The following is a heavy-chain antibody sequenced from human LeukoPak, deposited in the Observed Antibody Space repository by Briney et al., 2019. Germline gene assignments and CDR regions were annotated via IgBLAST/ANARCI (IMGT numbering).Heavy chain of an antibody. CDR3: ARPLTTVAYGDDAFDI. CDR1: GFTFSSYA. V-gene: IGHV3-21*01. CDR2: ISSSSSYI. J-gene: IGHJ3*02. Sequence: GGSLRLSCADSGFTFSSYAMSWVRQAPGKGLEWVSSISSSSSYIYYADSVKGRFTISRDNAKNSLYLQMNSLRAEDTAVYYCARPLTTVAYGDDAFDIWGQGTMVTVSS. D-gene: IGHD4-23*01.